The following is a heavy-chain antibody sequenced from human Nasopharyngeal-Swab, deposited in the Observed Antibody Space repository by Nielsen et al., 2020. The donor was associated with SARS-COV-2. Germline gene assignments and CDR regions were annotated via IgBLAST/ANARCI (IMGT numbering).Heavy chain of an antibody. D-gene: IGHD1/OR15-1a*01. J-gene: IGHJ4*02. V-gene: IGHV4-30-2*05. CDR3: ARERTAPGTLYYFDY. CDR2: IHQSGST. Sequence: PGKGLGWMGFIHQSGSTTYSPSLKSRLTMSVDTSKNQFSLKLTSVTAADTALYYCARERTAPGTLYYFDYWGQGTPVTVSS.